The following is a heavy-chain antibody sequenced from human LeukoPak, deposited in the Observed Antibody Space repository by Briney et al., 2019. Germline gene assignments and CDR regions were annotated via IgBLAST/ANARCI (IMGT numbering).Heavy chain of an antibody. CDR3: ARDKIGMDV. CDR2: IWYDGSNK. J-gene: IGHJ6*02. Sequence: PGGSLRLSCAASGFTFSSYGMHWVRQAPGKGLEWVAVIWYDGSNKYYADSAKGRFTISRDNSKNTLYLQMNSLRAEDTAVYYCARDKIGMDVWGQGTTVTVSS. V-gene: IGHV3-33*01. CDR1: GFTFSSYG.